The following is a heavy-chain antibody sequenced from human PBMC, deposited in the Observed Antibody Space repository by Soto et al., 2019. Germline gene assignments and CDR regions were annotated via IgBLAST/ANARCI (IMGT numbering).Heavy chain of an antibody. CDR2: ISSTSTYI. D-gene: IGHD3-10*01. CDR3: TRARSPGMVFPDFEF. CDR1: GFLFNSYG. J-gene: IGHJ4*02. Sequence: EVQLVESGGGLAKPGGSLSLSCAASGFLFNSYGMNWVRLSPGRGLEWISSISSTSTYIEYTDSVKGRFIISRDNSQNSLFLQMNSLRAEDTAVYYCTRARSPGMVFPDFEFWCQGALVTVSS. V-gene: IGHV3-21*01.